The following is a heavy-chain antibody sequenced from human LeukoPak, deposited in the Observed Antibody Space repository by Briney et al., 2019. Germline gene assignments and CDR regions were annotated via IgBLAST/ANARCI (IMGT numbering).Heavy chain of an antibody. J-gene: IGHJ4*02. V-gene: IGHV4-39*07. D-gene: IGHD5-18*01. Sequence: SETLSLTCTVSGGSISSSSYYWGWIRQPPGKGLEWIGSIYYSGSTYYNPSLKSRVTISVDTSKNQFSLKLSSVTAADTAVYYCATYSYGYAALYWGQGTLVTVSS. CDR2: IYYSGST. CDR1: GGSISSSSYY. CDR3: ATYSYGYAALY.